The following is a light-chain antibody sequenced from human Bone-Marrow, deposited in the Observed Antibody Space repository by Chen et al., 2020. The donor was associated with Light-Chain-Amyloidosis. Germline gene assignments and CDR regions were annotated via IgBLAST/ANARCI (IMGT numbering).Light chain of an antibody. CDR1: QSISSW. J-gene: IGKJ2*01. CDR3: QQYKSYPPMYT. CDR2: DAS. V-gene: IGKV1-5*01. Sequence: DIQMTQSPSTPSASVGDRVTITCRASQSISSWLAWYQQKPGISPKLLIYDASSLESGVPSRCSGSGSGTEFTLTVSSLQPDDFATYYCQQYKSYPPMYTFGQGTKLEIK.